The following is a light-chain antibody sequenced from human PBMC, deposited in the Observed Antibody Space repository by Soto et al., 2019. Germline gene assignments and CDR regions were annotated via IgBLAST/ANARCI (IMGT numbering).Light chain of an antibody. J-gene: IGKJ2*01. CDR1: QSISSN. V-gene: IGKV3-15*01. CDR3: QQYNNWPPLYT. Sequence: ELVMTQSPGTLSVSPGERATLSCRAIQSISSNLAWYQQKPGHAPRLLIYAASTRATGVPARFSGSGSGTEFTLIITSLQSEDFAVYYCQQYNNWPPLYTFGQGTKLQIK. CDR2: AAS.